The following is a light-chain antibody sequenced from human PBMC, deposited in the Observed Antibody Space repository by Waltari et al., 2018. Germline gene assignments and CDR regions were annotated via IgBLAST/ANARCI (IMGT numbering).Light chain of an antibody. CDR3: GTWDSSLSGAV. CDR1: SSHIGNNY. CDR2: ENS. J-gene: IGLJ7*01. Sequence: QSVLTQPPSVSAAPGQRVTISCSGGSSHIGNNYVSWYRQFPGTAPKLLIYENSERPAGMPGRFSGSKASTAATLDITGLQAGDEADYYCGTWDSSLSGAVFGGGTHLTVL. V-gene: IGLV1-51*02.